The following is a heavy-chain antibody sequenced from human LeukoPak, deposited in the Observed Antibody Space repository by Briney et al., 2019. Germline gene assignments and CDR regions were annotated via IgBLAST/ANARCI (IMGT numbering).Heavy chain of an antibody. V-gene: IGHV4-34*01. J-gene: IGHJ5*02. D-gene: IGHD3-22*01. CDR2: INHSGST. CDR1: GGSFSGYY. Sequence: PSETLSLTCAVYGGSFSGYYWSWIRQPPGKGLEWIGEINHSGSTNYNPSLKSRVTISVGTSKNQFSLKLSSVTAADTAVYYCARTRNYYDSRGRGWFDPWGQGTLVTVSS. CDR3: ARTRNYYDSRGRGWFDP.